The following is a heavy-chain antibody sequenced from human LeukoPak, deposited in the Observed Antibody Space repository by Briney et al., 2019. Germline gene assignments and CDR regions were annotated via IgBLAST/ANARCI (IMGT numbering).Heavy chain of an antibody. CDR3: ARSRGWSPFDH. J-gene: IGHJ4*02. CDR2: ISFSGNI. Sequence: PSETLSLTCTVSGDSVSSDDYYWSWIRQPPGKGLEWIGFISFSGNINYNPSLKSRFTIIRHTSKNQFSLRVTSVTAADTAVYYCARSRGWSPFDHWGQGTLVTVSS. D-gene: IGHD6-19*01. V-gene: IGHV4-61*08. CDR1: GDSVSSDDYY.